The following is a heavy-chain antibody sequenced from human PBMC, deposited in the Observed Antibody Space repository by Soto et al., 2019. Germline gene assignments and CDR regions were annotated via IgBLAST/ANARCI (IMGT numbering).Heavy chain of an antibody. CDR3: AREDQTVTTAHRGSDI. V-gene: IGHV4-59*01. Sequence: PSETLSLTCTVSGGSISSYYWSWIRQPPGKGLEWIGYIYYSGSTNYNPSLKSRVTISVDTSKNQFSLKLSSVTAADTAVYYCAREDQTVTTAHRGSDIWGQGTMVTVSS. CDR1: GGSISSYY. CDR2: IYYSGST. J-gene: IGHJ3*02. D-gene: IGHD4-17*01.